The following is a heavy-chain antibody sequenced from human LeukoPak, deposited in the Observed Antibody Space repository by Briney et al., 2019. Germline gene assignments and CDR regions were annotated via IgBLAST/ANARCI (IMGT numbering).Heavy chain of an antibody. D-gene: IGHD4-4*01. J-gene: IGHJ4*02. Sequence: QTGGSLRLSCAASGFTFSSYAMSWVREAPGKGVVWISLIKKDGFFSTYADSVKGRFPISRDDAKNTLYLQMDSLRADDTAVYYCATDLDYTFDYWGQGTLVTVSS. V-gene: IGHV3-74*03. CDR3: ATDLDYTFDY. CDR2: IKKDGFFS. CDR1: GFTFSSYA.